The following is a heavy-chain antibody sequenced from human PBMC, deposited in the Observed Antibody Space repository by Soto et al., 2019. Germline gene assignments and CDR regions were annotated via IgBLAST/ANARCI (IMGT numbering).Heavy chain of an antibody. D-gene: IGHD6-19*01. V-gene: IGHV3-23*01. CDR3: AKAIQWLAPLNPFDY. CDR2: ISGSGGST. CDR1: GFTFSSYA. Sequence: GGSLRLSCAASGFTFSSYAMSWVRQAPGKGLEWVSAISGSGGSTYYADSVKGRFTISRDNSKNTLYLQMNSLRAEDTAVYYSAKAIQWLAPLNPFDYWGQGTLVTAPQ. J-gene: IGHJ4*02.